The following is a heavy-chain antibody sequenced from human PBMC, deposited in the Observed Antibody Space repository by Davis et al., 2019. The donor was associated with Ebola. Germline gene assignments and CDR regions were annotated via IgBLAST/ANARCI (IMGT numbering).Heavy chain of an antibody. CDR2: IYYSGST. CDR3: ARLYFWTMDV. CDR1: GDSMTSYY. J-gene: IGHJ6*02. D-gene: IGHD3/OR15-3a*01. Sequence: MPSETLSLTCSVSGDSMTSYYWSWIRQPPGKGLEWIGYIYYSGSTNYNPSLKSRVTMSVDTSKNQFSLKLSSVSATDTAVYYCARLYFWTMDVWGQGTTVTVSS. V-gene: IGHV4-59*08.